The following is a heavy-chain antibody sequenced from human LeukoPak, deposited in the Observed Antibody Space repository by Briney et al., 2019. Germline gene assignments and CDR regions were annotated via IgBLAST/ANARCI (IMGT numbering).Heavy chain of an antibody. Sequence: SETLSLTCTVSGGSISSGGYYWSWIRQPPGKGLEWIGYIYHSGSTYYNPSLKSRVTISVDRFKNQFSLKLSSVTAADTAVYYCARLRGWSDAFDIWGQGTMVTVSS. D-gene: IGHD2-15*01. CDR2: IYHSGST. V-gene: IGHV4-30-2*01. CDR1: GGSISSGGYY. CDR3: ARLRGWSDAFDI. J-gene: IGHJ3*02.